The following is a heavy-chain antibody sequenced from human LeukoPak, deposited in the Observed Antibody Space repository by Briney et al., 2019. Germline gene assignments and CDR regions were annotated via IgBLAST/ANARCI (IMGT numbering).Heavy chain of an antibody. Sequence: GASVKVSCKASGYTFNGYYIYWVRQAPGQGLEWMGWINPKSGATDYAQKFQGRVTMTRDTSISTVYMELNRLRSDDTAVYYCARTLLSSTTSFDYWGQGTLVTVSS. D-gene: IGHD1-26*01. CDR3: ARTLLSSTTSFDY. V-gene: IGHV1-2*02. CDR1: GYTFNGYY. J-gene: IGHJ4*02. CDR2: INPKSGAT.